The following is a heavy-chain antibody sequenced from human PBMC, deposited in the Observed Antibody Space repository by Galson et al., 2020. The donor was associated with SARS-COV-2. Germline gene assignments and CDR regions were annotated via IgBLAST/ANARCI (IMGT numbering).Heavy chain of an antibody. J-gene: IGHJ6*02. CDR2: IHNSGSR. V-gene: IGHV4-30-4*01. CDR3: ATRRRQYAMDV. CDR1: GGTFSGGDDF. D-gene: IGHD2-8*01. Sequence: SETLSLTCAVSGGTFSGGDDFWSWIRQPAGKGLEWIGYIHNSGSRYYNPSLQSRVTISLDSAKSRFSLELTSVTAADTAVYFCATRRRQYAMDVWGQGTAVTVS.